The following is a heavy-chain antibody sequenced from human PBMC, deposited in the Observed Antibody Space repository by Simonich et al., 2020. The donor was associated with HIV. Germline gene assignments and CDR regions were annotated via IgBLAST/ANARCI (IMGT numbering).Heavy chain of an antibody. V-gene: IGHV3-21*01. CDR3: ARDGRKGSSTSCSDY. D-gene: IGHD2-2*01. CDR2: ICSSRSYI. CDR1: GFTFSSYR. Sequence: EVQLVESGGGLVKTGGSLRLSCAASGFTFSSYRMNSVRQAPGKGLEWVSSICSSRSYIYYADLVKGRFTISRDNAKNSLYLQMNSLRAEDTAVYYCARDGRKGSSTSCSDYWGQGTLVTVSS. J-gene: IGHJ4*02.